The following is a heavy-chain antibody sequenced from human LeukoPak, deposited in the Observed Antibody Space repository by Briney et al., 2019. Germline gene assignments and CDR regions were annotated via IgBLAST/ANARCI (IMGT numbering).Heavy chain of an antibody. CDR3: AKGRYTSGGFDY. Sequence: GGSLRLSCAASAFTFSSYGMHWVRQAPGKGLEWVAFIRYDGSNKYYADSVKGRFTISRDNSKNTLYLQMNSLRAEDTAVYYCAKGRYTSGGFDYWGQGTLVTVSS. CDR1: AFTFSSYG. J-gene: IGHJ4*02. V-gene: IGHV3-30*02. CDR2: IRYDGSNK. D-gene: IGHD6-19*01.